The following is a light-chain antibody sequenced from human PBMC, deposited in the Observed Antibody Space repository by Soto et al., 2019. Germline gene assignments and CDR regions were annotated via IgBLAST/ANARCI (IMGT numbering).Light chain of an antibody. J-gene: IGLJ2*01. V-gene: IGLV3-21*04. CDR1: NIGSKS. CDR2: YDS. CDR3: QVWDSSSDHVV. Sequence: SYELTQPPSVSVAPGKTARITCGGKNIGSKSVHWYQQKPGQAPVLVIYYDSDRPSGIPERFSGSNSGNTATLTISRVEAGDEAYYYCQVWDSSSDHVVFGGGTKLTVL.